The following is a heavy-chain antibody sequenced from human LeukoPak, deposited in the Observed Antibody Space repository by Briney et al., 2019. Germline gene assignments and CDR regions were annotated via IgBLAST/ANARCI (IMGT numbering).Heavy chain of an antibody. J-gene: IGHJ6*02. D-gene: IGHD1-26*01. CDR3: AKYRTGPPYGLDV. V-gene: IGHV3-23*01. CDR2: ISGSGGST. CDR1: GVTFSTYA. Sequence: PGGSLRVSCAAPGVTFSTYAMNLVRQAPGKGLEWVSGISGSGGSTWYAVSVKVRFTSYRDNSKNTLYMQMNRLRDEDTATYYCAKYRTGPPYGLDVWGQGTTVTVSS.